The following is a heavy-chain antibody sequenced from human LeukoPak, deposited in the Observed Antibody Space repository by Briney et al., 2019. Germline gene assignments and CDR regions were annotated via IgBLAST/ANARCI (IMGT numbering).Heavy chain of an antibody. D-gene: IGHD3-3*01. CDR2: IYSSGNT. CDR1: GGSIRGYY. Sequence: SETLSLTCTVSGGSIRGYYWSWIRQPPGKGLEWIGYIYSSGNTNYNPSLTSRVTISIDTSKNQFSLNLNSVTAADTAVYYCARSLAYGWSGRRDGRIWFDPWGQGTLVTVSS. V-gene: IGHV4-59*12. CDR3: ARSLAYGWSGRRDGRIWFDP. J-gene: IGHJ5*02.